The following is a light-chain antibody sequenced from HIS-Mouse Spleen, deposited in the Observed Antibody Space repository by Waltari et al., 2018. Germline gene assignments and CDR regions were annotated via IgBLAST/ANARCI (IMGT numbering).Light chain of an antibody. J-gene: IGLJ3*02. CDR3: CSYAGSSTWV. V-gene: IGLV2-23*01. CDR2: ECS. CDR1: SSEGGSSNL. Sequence: QSALTQPASVSGSPGQSITISGTGTSSEGGSSNLVSWYQQPPGKAPKLMIYECSKRPSGVSNRFSGSKSGNTASLTISGLQAEDEADYYCCSYAGSSTWVFGGGTKLTVL.